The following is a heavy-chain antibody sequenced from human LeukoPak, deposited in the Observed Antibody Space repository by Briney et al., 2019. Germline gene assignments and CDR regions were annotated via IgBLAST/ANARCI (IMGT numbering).Heavy chain of an antibody. Sequence: ASVKVSCKVSGYTLTELSMHWVRQAPGKGLEWMGGFDPEDGETIYAQKFQGRVTMTEDTSTDTAYMELSSLRSGDTAVYFCARAQGPVVVVPGANWYFDLWGRGTLVTVSS. D-gene: IGHD2-2*01. CDR1: GYTLTELS. CDR3: ARAQGPVVVVPGANWYFDL. CDR2: FDPEDGET. V-gene: IGHV1-24*01. J-gene: IGHJ2*01.